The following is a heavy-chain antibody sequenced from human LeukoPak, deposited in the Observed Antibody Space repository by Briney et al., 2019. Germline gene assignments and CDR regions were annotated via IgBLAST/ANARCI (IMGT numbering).Heavy chain of an antibody. CDR1: GDTFSSYA. Sequence: LRASVKVSCKASGDTFSSYAISWVRQAPGQGLEWMGGIIPIFGTANYAQKFQGRVTITTDESTSTAYMELSSLRSEDTAVYYCAGNYDFWSGLDYWGQGTLVTVSS. J-gene: IGHJ4*02. V-gene: IGHV1-69*05. D-gene: IGHD3-3*01. CDR3: AGNYDFWSGLDY. CDR2: IIPIFGTA.